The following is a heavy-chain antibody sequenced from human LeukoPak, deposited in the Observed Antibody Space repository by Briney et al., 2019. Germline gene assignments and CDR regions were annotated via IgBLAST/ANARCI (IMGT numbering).Heavy chain of an antibody. Sequence: PSQTLSLTCTVSGGSISSGGYYWSWIRQHPGKGLEWIGYIYYSGSTYYNPSLKSRVTISVDTSKNQFSLKLSSVTAAGTAVYYCARHGMEKIEVVPAAINSWGQGTLVTVSS. CDR1: GGSISSGGYY. V-gene: IGHV4-31*03. J-gene: IGHJ4*02. CDR2: IYYSGST. D-gene: IGHD2-2*01. CDR3: ARHGMEKIEVVPAAINS.